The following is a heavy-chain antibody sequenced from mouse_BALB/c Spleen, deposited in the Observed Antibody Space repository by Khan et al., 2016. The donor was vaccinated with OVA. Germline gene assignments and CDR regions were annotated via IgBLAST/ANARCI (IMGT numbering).Heavy chain of an antibody. Sequence: EVELVESGGGLVKPGGSLKLSCAASGFTFSDYYMYWVRQTPEKRLEWVATISDGTTYIYYPDNVKGRFPISRDNAKTNLYLQMSSLKSEDTAMYYCTRGYYGDPFAYWGQGTLVTVSA. D-gene: IGHD2-13*01. CDR1: GFTFSDYY. CDR2: ISDGTTYI. J-gene: IGHJ3*01. V-gene: IGHV5-4*02. CDR3: TRGYYGDPFAY.